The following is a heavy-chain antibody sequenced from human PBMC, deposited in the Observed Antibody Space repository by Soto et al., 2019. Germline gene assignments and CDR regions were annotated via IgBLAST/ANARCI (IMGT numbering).Heavy chain of an antibody. D-gene: IGHD6-6*01. CDR1: GGTFSSYA. CDR3: ASHREEYSLFFDY. Sequence: SVKVSCKASGGTFSSYAISWVRQAPGQGLEWMGGIIPIFGTANYAQKFQGRVTITADESTSTAYMELSSLRSEDTAVYYCASHREEYSLFFDYWGQGTLVTVSS. V-gene: IGHV1-69*13. J-gene: IGHJ4*02. CDR2: IIPIFGTA.